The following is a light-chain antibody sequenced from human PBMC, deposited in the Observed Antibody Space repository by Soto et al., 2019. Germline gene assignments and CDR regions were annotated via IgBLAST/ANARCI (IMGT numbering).Light chain of an antibody. V-gene: IGKV3-15*01. CDR1: QSVSSY. J-gene: IGKJ5*01. CDR2: GAS. Sequence: EIVLAQSPATLSLSPGERATLSCRASQSVSSYLAWYQQKPGQAPRLLIYGASTRATGIPARFSGSGSGTEFTLTISSLQSEDFAVYYCQQYNTWRSITFGQGTRLEN. CDR3: QQYNTWRSIT.